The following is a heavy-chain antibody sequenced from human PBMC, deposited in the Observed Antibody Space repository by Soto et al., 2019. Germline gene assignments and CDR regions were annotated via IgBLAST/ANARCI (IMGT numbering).Heavy chain of an antibody. CDR2: INPSGGST. V-gene: IGHV1-46*01. J-gene: IGHJ4*02. D-gene: IGHD3-22*01. Sequence: ASVKVSCKASGYTFTSYYMHWVRQAPGQGLEWMGIINPSGGSTSYAQKFQGRVTMTRDTSTSTVYMELSSLRSEDTAVYYCARTTYYYDSSSSDSGDFDYWGQGTLVTVSS. CDR3: ARTTYYYDSSSSDSGDFDY. CDR1: GYTFTSYY.